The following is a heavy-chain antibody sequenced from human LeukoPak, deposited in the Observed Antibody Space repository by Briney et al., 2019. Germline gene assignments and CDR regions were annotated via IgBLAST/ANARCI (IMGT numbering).Heavy chain of an antibody. V-gene: IGHV1-18*04. CDR1: GYSFTGYG. J-gene: IGHJ4*02. CDR2: ISPYNGNT. Sequence: ASVKVSCKASGYSFTGYGIIWVRQAPGQGLEWMGWISPYNGNTNYAQKFQGRVTMTTDTSTTTAYMELRSLRSDDTAVYYCARDLDSGGTTFRALNYWGQGTLVTVSS. CDR3: ARDLDSGGTTFRALNY. D-gene: IGHD1-14*01.